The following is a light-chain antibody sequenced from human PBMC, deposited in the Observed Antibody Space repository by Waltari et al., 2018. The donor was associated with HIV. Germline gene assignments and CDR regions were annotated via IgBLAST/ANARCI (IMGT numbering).Light chain of an antibody. Sequence: QSALTQPASVSGSPGQSITISCTGASSDVGCYACISWYQQPPGKAPRLIIYEVTNRPSGVSNRFFGSKSANTASLTISGLQADDEADYYCSYTGTNSLHFGGGTKVTVL. CDR1: SSDVGCYAC. CDR3: CSYTGTNSLH. J-gene: IGLJ2*01. CDR2: EVT. V-gene: IGLV2-14*01.